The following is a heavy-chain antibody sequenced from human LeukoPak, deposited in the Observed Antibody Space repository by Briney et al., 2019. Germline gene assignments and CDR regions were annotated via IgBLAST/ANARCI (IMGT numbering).Heavy chain of an antibody. CDR1: GFTFSNAW. CDR2: IRDKPDGGTT. Sequence: GGSLRLSCAASGFTFSNAWMSWVRQAPGEGLEWVGLIRDKPDGGTTDYAAPVKGRFTISRDDSKSMLYLQMNSLKTEDAAVYYCTTDNAPGMDVWGQGTTVTVSS. J-gene: IGHJ6*02. D-gene: IGHD2-2*01. CDR3: TTDNAPGMDV. V-gene: IGHV3-15*01.